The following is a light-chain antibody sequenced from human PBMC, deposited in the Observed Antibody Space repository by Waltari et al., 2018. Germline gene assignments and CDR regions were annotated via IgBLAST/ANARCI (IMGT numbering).Light chain of an antibody. CDR3: CSYAGSYTFV. Sequence: QSALTQPRSVSGSLGQSVTISCTGTGSDLGGYNYVAWYQQHPDKVPKLIIFYVAKRPSGVPDRCSGSKSGNTASLTISGLQAEDEADYYCCSYAGSYTFVFGVGTKVSVV. J-gene: IGLJ1*01. CDR2: YVA. CDR1: GSDLGGYNY. V-gene: IGLV2-11*01.